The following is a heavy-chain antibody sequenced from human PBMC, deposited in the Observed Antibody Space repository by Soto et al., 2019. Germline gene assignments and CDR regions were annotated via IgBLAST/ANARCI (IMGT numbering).Heavy chain of an antibody. J-gene: IGHJ4*02. D-gene: IGHD2-15*01. V-gene: IGHV4-30-2*01. CDR1: GASMSNGGYS. CDR3: ARARSILHDY. CDR2: IYHSGSA. Sequence: QLQLQESGSGLVKPSQTLSLTCAVSGASMSNGGYSWSWVRQPPGKGLEWIGYIYHSGSAYYNPSLKSRVTISVDSSKNQFSLKLSSVTAADTAVYYCARARSILHDYWGQGTLVTVSS.